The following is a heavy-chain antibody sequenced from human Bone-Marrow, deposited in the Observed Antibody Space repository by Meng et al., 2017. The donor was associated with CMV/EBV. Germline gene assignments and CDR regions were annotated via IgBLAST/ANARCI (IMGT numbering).Heavy chain of an antibody. D-gene: IGHD3-10*01. V-gene: IGHV3-9*01. CDR3: AKDGSGSYYNVSRYYYYGMDV. J-gene: IGHJ6*02. Sequence: GGSLRLSCAASGFTFDDYAMHWVRQAPGKDLEWVSGISWNSGSIGYADSVKGRFTISRDNAKNSLYLQMNSLRAEDTALYYCAKDGSGSYYNVSRYYYYGMDVWGQGTTVTVSS. CDR2: ISWNSGSI. CDR1: GFTFDDYA.